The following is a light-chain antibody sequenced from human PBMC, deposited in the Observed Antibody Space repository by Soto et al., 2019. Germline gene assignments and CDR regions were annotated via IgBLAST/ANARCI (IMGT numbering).Light chain of an antibody. J-gene: IGLJ2*01. V-gene: IGLV1-44*01. Sequence: QSVLTQPPSASGTPGQRVTISCSGGSSNIGSNTVNWYQQLPGTAPNLLIYSNNQRPSGVPDRFSGSKSGTSASLAISGLQSEDEADYYCAAWDDSLNAFVFGGGTKLTVL. CDR2: SNN. CDR1: SSNIGSNT. CDR3: AAWDDSLNAFV.